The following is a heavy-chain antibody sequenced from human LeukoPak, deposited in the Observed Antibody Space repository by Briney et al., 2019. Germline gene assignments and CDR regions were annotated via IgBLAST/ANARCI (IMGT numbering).Heavy chain of an antibody. D-gene: IGHD3-9*01. J-gene: IGHJ4*02. CDR2: IYWNDDK. CDR3: THTRRFYDSLTVSYKPVFGQ. V-gene: IGHV2-5*01. Sequence: SGPTLVQPTQPLTLTCTFSGFSLRTSGVGVGWIRQPPGKALEWLALIYWNDDKHHSPSLKNRPTITKDTTRNRVVLTMTNMDPVDTATYYCTHTRRFYDSLTVSYKPVFGQWGLGTRVTVSS. CDR1: GFSLRTSGVG.